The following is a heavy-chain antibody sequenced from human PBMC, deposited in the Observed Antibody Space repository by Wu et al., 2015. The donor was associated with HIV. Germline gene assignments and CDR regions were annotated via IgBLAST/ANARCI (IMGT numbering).Heavy chain of an antibody. V-gene: IGHV1-2*02. CDR1: GYSFTAYY. D-gene: IGHD2-21*01. Sequence: QVQLVQSGAEVRNPGASVKVSCKTSGYSFTAYYLHWVRQTPGQGLEWMGRLNPNTGAADSAERFQGRVTLTRDTSISTAYMVLNRLRLDDTAVYYCASGIQAGGANYWGQGTLVTVSS. J-gene: IGHJ4*01. CDR2: LNPNTGAA. CDR3: ASGIQAGGANY.